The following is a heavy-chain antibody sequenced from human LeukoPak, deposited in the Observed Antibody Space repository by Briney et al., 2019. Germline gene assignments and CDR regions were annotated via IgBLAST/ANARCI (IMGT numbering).Heavy chain of an antibody. J-gene: IGHJ4*02. D-gene: IGHD3-9*01. CDR3: ARGRDNDILTPFDY. V-gene: IGHV3-21*01. CDR2: ISSSSSYM. CDR1: GFTFSSYS. Sequence: GGSLRLSCAASGFTFSSYSMNWVRQAPGKGLEWVSSISSSSSYMYYADSVKVRFTISRDNAKNSLYLQMISLRAEDTALYYCARGRDNDILTPFDYWCQGTLVTVP.